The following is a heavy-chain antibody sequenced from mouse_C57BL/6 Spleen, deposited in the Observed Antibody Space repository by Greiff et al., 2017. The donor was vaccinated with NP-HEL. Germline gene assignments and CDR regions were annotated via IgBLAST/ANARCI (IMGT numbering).Heavy chain of an antibody. CDR1: GYTFTDYY. CDR2: INPNNGGT. V-gene: IGHV1-26*01. Sequence: VQLQQSGPELVKPGASVKISCKASGYTFTDYYMNWVKQSHGKSLEWIGDINPNNGGTSYNQKFKGKATLTVDKSSSTAYMELRSLTSEDSAVYYCARPPQATGRWFAYWGQGTLVTVSA. J-gene: IGHJ3*01. CDR3: ARPPQATGRWFAY. D-gene: IGHD3-2*02.